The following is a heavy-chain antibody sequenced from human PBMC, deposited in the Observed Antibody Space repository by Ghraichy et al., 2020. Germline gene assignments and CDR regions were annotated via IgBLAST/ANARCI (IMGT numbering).Heavy chain of an antibody. V-gene: IGHV4-34*01. D-gene: IGHD6-13*01. Sequence: SETLSLTCAVYGGSFSGYYWSWIRQPPGKGLEWIGEINHSGSTNYNPSLKSRVTISVDTSKNQFSLKLSSVTAADTAVYYCARGRRKQQLVLLYYYGMDVWGQGTTVTVSS. CDR1: GGSFSGYY. CDR3: ARGRRKQQLVLLYYYGMDV. J-gene: IGHJ6*02. CDR2: INHSGST.